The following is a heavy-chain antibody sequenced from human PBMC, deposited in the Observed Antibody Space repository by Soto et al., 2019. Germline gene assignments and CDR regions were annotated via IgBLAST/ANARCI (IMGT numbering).Heavy chain of an antibody. J-gene: IGHJ5*02. D-gene: IGHD3-22*01. V-gene: IGHV4-39*01. CDR3: ARLKGAFLITTYNWFDP. CDR2: IYYSGTT. CDR1: GDSIDTSRYY. Sequence: SETLSLTCTVSGDSIDTSRYYWGWVRQPPGKGLEWIGSIYYSGTTHYNPSLKSRVTISADTSKNQFSLKLSSVTAADTAFYYCARLKGAFLITTYNWFDPWGQGTLVTSPQ.